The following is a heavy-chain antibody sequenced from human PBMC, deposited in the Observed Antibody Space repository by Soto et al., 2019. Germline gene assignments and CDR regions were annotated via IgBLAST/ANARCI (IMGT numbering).Heavy chain of an antibody. CDR2: IKGDGSAK. J-gene: IGHJ3*02. CDR1: GFTFGNYW. CDR3: ARDVSPGSSGDYLDAFAI. V-gene: IGHV3-7*05. D-gene: IGHD4-17*01. Sequence: GGSLRLSCAASGFTFGNYWMTWVRQAPGKGLEWVANIKGDGSAKSYLDSVRGRFTVSRDNAENSLFLQMNILRAEDTALYYCARDVSPGSSGDYLDAFAIWGQGTMVTVSS.